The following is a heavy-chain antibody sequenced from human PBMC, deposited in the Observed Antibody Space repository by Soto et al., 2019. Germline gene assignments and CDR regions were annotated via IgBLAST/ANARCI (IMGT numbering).Heavy chain of an antibody. CDR1: GFTFSNYG. CDR2: IWYDGSNK. Sequence: GGSLRLSCAASGFTFSNYGMHWVRQAPGKGLEWVAVIWYDGSNKFYADSVKGRFTISRDNSKNTLHLQMNSLRAEDTAVYYCARDHYDFWSGVLFTFDFWGQGTLVTVSS. CDR3: ARDHYDFWSGVLFTFDF. J-gene: IGHJ4*02. D-gene: IGHD3-3*01. V-gene: IGHV3-33*01.